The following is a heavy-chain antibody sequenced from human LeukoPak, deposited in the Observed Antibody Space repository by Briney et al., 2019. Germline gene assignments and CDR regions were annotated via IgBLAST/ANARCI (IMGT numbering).Heavy chain of an antibody. J-gene: IGHJ4*02. CDR1: GFTFSSYW. Sequence: GGSLRLSCAASGFTFSSYWMSWVRQAPGKGLEWVANIKQDGSEKYYVDSVKGRFTISRDNAKNSLYLQMNSLRAEDTAVYYCARVPPYGSGSYPYFDYWGQGTLVTVSS. V-gene: IGHV3-7*03. CDR2: IKQDGSEK. CDR3: ARVPPYGSGSYPYFDY. D-gene: IGHD3-10*01.